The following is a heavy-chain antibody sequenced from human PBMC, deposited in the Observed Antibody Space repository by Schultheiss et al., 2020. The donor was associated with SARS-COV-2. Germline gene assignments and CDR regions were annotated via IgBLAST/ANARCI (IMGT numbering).Heavy chain of an antibody. D-gene: IGHD5-18*01. CDR3: AIIQLWLWDPSAPQGLDYYYYYMDV. CDR2: ISGSGGST. Sequence: GGSLRLSCAASGFTFSSYAMSWVRQAPGKGLEWVSAISGSGGSTYYADSVKGRFTISRDNAKNSLYLQMNSLRAEDTAVYYCAIIQLWLWDPSAPQGLDYYYYYMDVWGKGTTVTVSS. J-gene: IGHJ6*03. CDR1: GFTFSSYA. V-gene: IGHV3-23*01.